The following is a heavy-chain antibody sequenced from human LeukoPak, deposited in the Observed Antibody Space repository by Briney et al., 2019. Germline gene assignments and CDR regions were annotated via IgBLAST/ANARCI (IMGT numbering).Heavy chain of an antibody. J-gene: IGHJ4*02. CDR3: ARSVATIRIDY. CDR1: GGSFSGYY. CDR2: INHSGST. D-gene: IGHD5-12*01. Sequence: SETLSLTCAVYGGSFSGYYWSWIRQPPGKGLEWIGEINHSGSTNYNPPLKSRVTISVDTSKNQFSLKLSSVTAADTAVYYCARSVATIRIDYWGQGTLVTVSS. V-gene: IGHV4-34*01.